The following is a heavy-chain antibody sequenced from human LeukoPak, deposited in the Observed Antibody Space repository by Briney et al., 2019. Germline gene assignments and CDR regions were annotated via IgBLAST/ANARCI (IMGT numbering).Heavy chain of an antibody. V-gene: IGHV3-33*01. J-gene: IGHJ6*02. CDR3: ARDLGGSYGRYYYGMDV. CDR1: GFTFSNHG. CDR2: IWYDGSNK. D-gene: IGHD1-26*01. Sequence: GGSLRLSCAASGFTFSNHGMHWVRQAPGKGPEWVALIWYDGSNKYYADSVKGRFTISRDNSKNTLYLQMNSLRAEDTAVYYCARDLGGSYGRYYYGMDVWGQGTLVTVSS.